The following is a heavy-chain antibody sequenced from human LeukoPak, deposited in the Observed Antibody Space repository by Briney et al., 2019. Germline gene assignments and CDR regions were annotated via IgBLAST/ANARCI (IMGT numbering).Heavy chain of an antibody. V-gene: IGHV3-23*05. J-gene: IGHJ5*02. D-gene: IGHD4-11*01. CDR2: IYRGGGT. CDR1: GFTFSIYA. CDR3: ARGFSDIVNYFDP. Sequence: GGSLRLSCDASGFTFSIYAMSWVRQAPGKGLEWVSAIYRGGGTYYAGSVKGRFTISRDSSKNTLFLQMNSLRAEDTAVYYCARGFSDIVNYFDPWGQGTLVIVSS.